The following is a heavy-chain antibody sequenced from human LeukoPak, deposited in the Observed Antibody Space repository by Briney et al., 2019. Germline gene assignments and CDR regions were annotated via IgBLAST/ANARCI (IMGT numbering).Heavy chain of an antibody. Sequence: RGESLKISCKGSGFSFTSFWIGWVRQMPGEGLEYMGIIFVGRSEARYTPAFQRTATISAHKSITTASLQWTSLKASDPAMYYCTRHTGRPQAGWFDPWGQRTLVTASS. CDR2: IFVGRSEA. V-gene: IGHV5-51*01. D-gene: IGHD3-10*01. CDR3: TRHTGRPQAGWFDP. J-gene: IGHJ5*02. CDR1: GFSFTSFW.